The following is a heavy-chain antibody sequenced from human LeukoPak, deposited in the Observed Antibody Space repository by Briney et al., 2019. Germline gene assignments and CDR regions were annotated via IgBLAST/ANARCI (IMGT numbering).Heavy chain of an antibody. Sequence: GGSLRLSCAASGFTFSSYGMHWVRQAPGKGLEWVAVISYDGSNKYYADSVKGRFTISRDNSKNTLYLQMNSLRAEDTAVYYCAKNRGSGYSYGYENYGMDVWGQGTTVTVSS. CDR1: GFTFSSYG. CDR3: AKNRGSGYSYGYENYGMDV. D-gene: IGHD5-18*01. V-gene: IGHV3-30*18. CDR2: ISYDGSNK. J-gene: IGHJ6*02.